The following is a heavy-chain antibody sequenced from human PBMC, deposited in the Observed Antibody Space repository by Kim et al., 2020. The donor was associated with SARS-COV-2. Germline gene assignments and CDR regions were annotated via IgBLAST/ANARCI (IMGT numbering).Heavy chain of an antibody. CDR3: ARRYFDKYFFDY. D-gene: IGHD3-9*01. Sequence: GGSLRLSCAASGFTFNTYWMTWVRQAPGKGLEWVGNIKHDGSEKYYLDSVSGRFTISRDNAQNSLYLQMNTLRAEDTAVYYCARRYFDKYFFDYWGHGALVTVSS. CDR2: IKHDGSEK. CDR1: GFTFNTYW. V-gene: IGHV3-7*01. J-gene: IGHJ4*01.